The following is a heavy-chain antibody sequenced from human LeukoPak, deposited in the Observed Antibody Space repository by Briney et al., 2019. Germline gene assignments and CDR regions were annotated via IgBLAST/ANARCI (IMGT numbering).Heavy chain of an antibody. CDR1: GFTFSSYW. Sequence: GGSLRLSCAASGFTFSSYWMHWVRQAPGKGLMWVSRINIGVSDTLYADSVKGRFTISRDNAKNTLYLQMNSLSAEDTAVYYCARGMATVTGPFDSWGQGTLVTVSS. V-gene: IGHV3-74*01. CDR2: INIGVSDT. D-gene: IGHD4-17*01. CDR3: ARGMATVTGPFDS. J-gene: IGHJ4*02.